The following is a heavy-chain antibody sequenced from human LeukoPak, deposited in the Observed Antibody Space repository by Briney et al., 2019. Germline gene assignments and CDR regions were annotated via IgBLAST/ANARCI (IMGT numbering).Heavy chain of an antibody. Sequence: PSETLSLTCTVSGGSISSYYWSWLRQPPGKGLEGIGYIYYSGSTNYNPSLRSRVTISVDTSKNQFSLKLSSVTAADTAVYYCARHYCSGGSCYSVDAFDIWGQGTMVTVSS. CDR2: IYYSGST. CDR3: ARHYCSGGSCYSVDAFDI. D-gene: IGHD2-15*01. CDR1: GGSISSYY. J-gene: IGHJ3*02. V-gene: IGHV4-59*08.